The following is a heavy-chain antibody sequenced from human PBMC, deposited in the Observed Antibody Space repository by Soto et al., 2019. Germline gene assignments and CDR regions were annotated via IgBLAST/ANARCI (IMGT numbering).Heavy chain of an antibody. CDR2: ISYDGSNK. J-gene: IGHJ4*02. CDR1: GFTFSIHD. D-gene: IGHD1-26*01. CDR3: ASRESGSYSSPTGL. Sequence: VQLVESGGGVVQPGRSLRLSCAASGFTFSIHDMHWVRQAPGKGLEWVAVISYDGSNKYYADSVKGRFTISRDNSKNTLYLQMDSLRGEDTAVYYCASRESGSYSSPTGLWGQGTLVTVSS. V-gene: IGHV3-30-3*01.